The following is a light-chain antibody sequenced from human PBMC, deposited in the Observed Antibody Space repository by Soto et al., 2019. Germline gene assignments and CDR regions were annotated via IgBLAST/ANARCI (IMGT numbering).Light chain of an antibody. CDR1: QSVSSSY. V-gene: IGKV3-20*01. CDR2: GAS. CDR3: QQYGSSPT. J-gene: IGKJ1*01. Sequence: EIVLTQSPGTLSLSPGERATLSCRASQSVSSSYLAWYQHKPGQAPRLLIYGASSRDTGIPARFSGSGSGADFTLTISRREPEDFAVYYCQQYGSSPTFGQGTKVEIK.